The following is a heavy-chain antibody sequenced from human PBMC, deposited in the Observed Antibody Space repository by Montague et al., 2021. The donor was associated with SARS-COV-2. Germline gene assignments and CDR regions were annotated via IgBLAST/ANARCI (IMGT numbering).Heavy chain of an antibody. Sequence: SLRLSCAASGFAFITFPMTWVRQAPGKGLEWVSAITGNGVTYYADSVKGRFTISRDNSKNTLYLQMNSLRAEDTAVYYCVKGDVDSRGRLTVSFDYWGQGSLVTVSS. J-gene: IGHJ4*02. D-gene: IGHD2-21*01. CDR3: VKGDVDSRGRLTVSFDY. CDR2: ITGNGVT. V-gene: IGHV3-23*01. CDR1: GFAFITFP.